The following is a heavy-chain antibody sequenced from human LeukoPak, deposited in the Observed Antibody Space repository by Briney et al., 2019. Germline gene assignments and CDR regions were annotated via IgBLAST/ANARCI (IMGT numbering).Heavy chain of an antibody. J-gene: IGHJ4*02. CDR2: IYYSGST. CDR3: ARRHYDFWSGYYDY. D-gene: IGHD3-3*01. Sequence: SGTLSLTCAVSGGCISSSNWWSWVRQPPGKGLGWIGEIYYSGSTYYNPSLKSRVTISVDTSKNQFSLKLSSVTAADTAVYYCARRHYDFWSGYYDYWGQGTLVTVSS. V-gene: IGHV4-4*02. CDR1: GGCISSSNW.